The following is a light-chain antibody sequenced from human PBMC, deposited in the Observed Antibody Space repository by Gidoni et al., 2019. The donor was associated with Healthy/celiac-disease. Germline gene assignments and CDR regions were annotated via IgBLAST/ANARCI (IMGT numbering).Light chain of an antibody. CDR3: QQYDNLLPCS. J-gene: IGKJ2*04. CDR1: QDISNY. CDR2: DAS. Sequence: DIQMTPSPSSLSASVGDSVTITCQASQDISNYLNWYQQKPGKAPKLLIYDASNLETGVPSRFSGSGSGTDFTFTISSLQPEDIATYYCQQYDNLLPCSFGQGTKLEIK. V-gene: IGKV1-33*01.